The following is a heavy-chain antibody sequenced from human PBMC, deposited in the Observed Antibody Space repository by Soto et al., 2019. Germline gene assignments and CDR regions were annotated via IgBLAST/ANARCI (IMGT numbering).Heavy chain of an antibody. V-gene: IGHV4-30-4*01. J-gene: IGHJ6*02. D-gene: IGHD5-18*01. CDR2: IYYSGST. Sequence: TSSGDYYWSWIRQPPGKGLEWIGYIYYSGSTYYNPSLKSRVTISVDTSKNQFSLKLGSVTAADTAVYYCARDAPGYRYYYYGMDVWGQGTTVTVSS. CDR3: ARDAPGYRYYYYGMDV. CDR1: TSSGDYY.